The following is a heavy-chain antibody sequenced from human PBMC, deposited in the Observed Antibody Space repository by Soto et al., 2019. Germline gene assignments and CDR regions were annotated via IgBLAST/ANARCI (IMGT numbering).Heavy chain of an antibody. Sequence: SQIRSLTSTVSGGSISSIGCYWILIRQPPGKGLEWIGSIYYSGSTYYNPPLQSRVPISVETSTNPFSLKLSSVTAADTAVYYCARHKCHSSGPSAYWGQGTLVTVSS. J-gene: IGHJ4*02. CDR1: GGSISSIGCY. D-gene: IGHD3-22*01. CDR3: ARHKCHSSGPSAY. CDR2: IYYSGST. V-gene: IGHV4-39*01.